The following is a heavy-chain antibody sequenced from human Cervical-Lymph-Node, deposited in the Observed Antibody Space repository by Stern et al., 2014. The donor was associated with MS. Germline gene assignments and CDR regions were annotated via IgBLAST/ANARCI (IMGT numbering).Heavy chain of an antibody. D-gene: IGHD3/OR15-3a*01. Sequence: VQLVASGGGLVKPGGSLRLSCTASGFTFSDYYMSWIRQAPGKGLEWVSSISSSSSTIYYADSVKGRLTISRDNAKNSLYLQMNSLRVEDTAVYYCARDGLDFFLFDYWGQGTLVTVSS. V-gene: IGHV3-11*01. CDR2: ISSSSSTI. CDR3: ARDGLDFFLFDY. CDR1: GFTFSDYY. J-gene: IGHJ4*02.